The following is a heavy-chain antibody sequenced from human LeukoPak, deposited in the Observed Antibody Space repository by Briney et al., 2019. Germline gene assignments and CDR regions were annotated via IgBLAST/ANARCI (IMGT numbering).Heavy chain of an antibody. V-gene: IGHV3-66*01. Sequence: GGSLRLSCAASGFTVSSNYMSWVRQAPGKGLEWVSVIYSGGSTYYADSVKGRFTISRDNSKNTLYLQMNSLRAEDTAVYYCATLPTGIAAAGKQRLDYWGQGTLVTVSS. CDR1: GFTVSSNY. CDR3: ATLPTGIAAAGKQRLDY. J-gene: IGHJ4*02. CDR2: IYSGGST. D-gene: IGHD6-13*01.